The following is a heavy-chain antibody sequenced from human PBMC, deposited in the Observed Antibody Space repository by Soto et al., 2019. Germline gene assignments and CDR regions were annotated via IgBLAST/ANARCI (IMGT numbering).Heavy chain of an antibody. CDR1: GFTFSTYA. CDR3: AKSGYCTNGVCNPPPFDY. V-gene: IGHV3-23*01. Sequence: EVQLLESGGGLVQPGGSLRLSCAASGFTFSTYAMTRGRQAPGKGLEWVSAISDSGGATYYVDSAKGRFTISRDNSKNTLYLQMNSLTVEDTAVYYCAKSGYCTNGVCNPPPFDYWGQGTLVTVSS. CDR2: ISDSGGAT. D-gene: IGHD2-8*01. J-gene: IGHJ4*02.